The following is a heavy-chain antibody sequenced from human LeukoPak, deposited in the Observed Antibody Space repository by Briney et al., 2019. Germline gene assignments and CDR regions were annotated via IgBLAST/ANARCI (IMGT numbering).Heavy chain of an antibody. V-gene: IGHV3-30*02. CDR2: IRSDGSIK. CDR1: GFIFSFYG. Sequence: GGSLRLSCASSGFIFSFYGMHWARQAPGKGLEWVAFIRSDGSIKYYADSVKGRFTISRDNSKNTLCLQMNSLRAEDTAVYYCAKEIWPTVTTPGHTHFDYWGQGTLVTVSS. D-gene: IGHD4-17*01. CDR3: AKEIWPTVTTPGHTHFDY. J-gene: IGHJ4*02.